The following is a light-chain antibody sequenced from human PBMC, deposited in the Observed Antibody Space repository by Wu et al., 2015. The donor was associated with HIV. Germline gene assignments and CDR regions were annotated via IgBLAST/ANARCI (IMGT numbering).Light chain of an antibody. Sequence: EILLTQSPGTLSLSPGERATLSCRASQSVNSDYLAWYQQKHGQAPRLLIYGASSRATGIPDRFSGSGSGTDFTLTISRLEPEDFAVYYCQQYGRSSWAFGQGTKVEIQ. CDR3: QQYGRSSWA. CDR1: QSVNSDY. J-gene: IGKJ1*01. CDR2: GAS. V-gene: IGKV3-20*01.